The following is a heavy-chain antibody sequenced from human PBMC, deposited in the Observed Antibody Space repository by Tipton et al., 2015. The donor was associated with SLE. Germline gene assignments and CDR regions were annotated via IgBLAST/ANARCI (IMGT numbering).Heavy chain of an antibody. J-gene: IGHJ4*02. CDR3: ARDWGLTGALDY. CDR2: ISYDGSNK. Sequence: QVQLVQSGGGVVQPGRSLRLSCAASGFTFSSYAMHWVRQAPGKGLEWVAVISYDGSNKYYADSVKGRFTISRDNSKNTLYLQMNSLRAEDTAVYYCARDWGLTGALDYWGQGTLVTVSS. V-gene: IGHV3-30-3*01. D-gene: IGHD7-27*01. CDR1: GFTFSSYA.